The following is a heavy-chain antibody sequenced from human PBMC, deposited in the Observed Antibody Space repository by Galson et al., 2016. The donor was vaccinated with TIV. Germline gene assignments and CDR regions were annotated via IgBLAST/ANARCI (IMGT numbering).Heavy chain of an antibody. V-gene: IGHV3-7*04. Sequence: SLRLSCAASGSIFTSYWMTWVRQAPGKGLEWVANIRQDGRETYYVDSVKGRFTISRDNAKNFLYLQMSSLRAEDTAFYYCARDLEGWRRAQYDSWGQGTLVTVSS. D-gene: IGHD6-19*01. J-gene: IGHJ4*02. CDR1: GSIFTSYW. CDR3: ARDLEGWRRAQYDS. CDR2: IRQDGRET.